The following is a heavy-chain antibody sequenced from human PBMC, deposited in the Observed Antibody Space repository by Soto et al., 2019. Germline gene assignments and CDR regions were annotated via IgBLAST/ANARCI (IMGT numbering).Heavy chain of an antibody. CDR2: ISYDGSNK. CDR3: ARVDTAMVPPDYYYGMDV. CDR1: GFTFSSYA. D-gene: IGHD5-18*01. V-gene: IGHV3-30-3*01. J-gene: IGHJ6*02. Sequence: PGGSLRLSCAASGFTFSSYAMHWVRQAPSKGLEWVAVISYDGSNKYYADSVKGRFTISRDNSKNTLYLQMNSLRAEDTAVYYCARVDTAMVPPDYYYGMDVWGQGTTVTVSS.